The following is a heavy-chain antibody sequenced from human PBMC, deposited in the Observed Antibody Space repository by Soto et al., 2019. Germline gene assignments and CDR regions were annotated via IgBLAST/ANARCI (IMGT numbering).Heavy chain of an antibody. J-gene: IGHJ6*02. D-gene: IGHD5-12*01. V-gene: IGHV3-21*01. CDR2: ISSSSSYI. CDR1: GFTFSSYS. Sequence: EVQLVESGGGLVKPGGSLRLSCAASGFTFSSYSMNWVRQAPGKGLEWVSSISSSSSYIYYADSLKGRFTNSRDNAKNSLYLQMNSLRAEDTAVYYWARDPIVATLDVWGQGTTVTVSS. CDR3: ARDPIVATLDV.